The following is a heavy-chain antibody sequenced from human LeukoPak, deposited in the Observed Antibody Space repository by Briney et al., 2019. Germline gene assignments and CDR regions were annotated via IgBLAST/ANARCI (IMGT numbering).Heavy chain of an antibody. V-gene: IGHV1-18*01. Sequence: ASVKVSCKASGYTFTSYGISWVRQAPGQGLEWMGWISAYNGNTNYAQKLQGRVTMTTDTSTSTAYMELRSLRSDDTAVYYCARDLYYYGSGSYQFDHWGQGTLVTVSS. D-gene: IGHD3-10*01. CDR2: ISAYNGNT. J-gene: IGHJ4*02. CDR3: ARDLYYYGSGSYQFDH. CDR1: GYTFTSYG.